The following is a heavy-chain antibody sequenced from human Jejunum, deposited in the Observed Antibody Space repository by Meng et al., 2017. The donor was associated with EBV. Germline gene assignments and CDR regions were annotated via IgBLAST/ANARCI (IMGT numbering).Heavy chain of an antibody. CDR3: ARLGGYASGTYYPIDP. CDR2: INHSGGA. D-gene: IGHD3-10*01. V-gene: IGHV4-34*01. CDR1: GGAFSDYY. Sequence: QRQQWVAGVLTPSETRTLPRPVYGGAFSDYYWTWIRQPPGKGLEWIGEINHSGGAIYNPSLKSRVTISIATSKNQFSLKLSSVTAADTAVYYCARLGGYASGTYYPIDPWGQGTLVTVSS. J-gene: IGHJ5*02.